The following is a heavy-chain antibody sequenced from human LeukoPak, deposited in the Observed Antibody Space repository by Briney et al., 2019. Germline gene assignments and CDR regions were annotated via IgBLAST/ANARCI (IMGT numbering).Heavy chain of an antibody. Sequence: GGSLRLSCAASGFTFSSYGMHWVRQAPGKGLEWVAVIWYGGSNKYYADSVKGRFTISRDNSKNTLYLQMNSLRAEDTAVYYCAREGSGWYTTRDAFDIWGQGTMVAVSS. V-gene: IGHV3-33*08. D-gene: IGHD6-19*01. CDR1: GFTFSSYG. CDR3: AREGSGWYTTRDAFDI. CDR2: IWYGGSNK. J-gene: IGHJ3*02.